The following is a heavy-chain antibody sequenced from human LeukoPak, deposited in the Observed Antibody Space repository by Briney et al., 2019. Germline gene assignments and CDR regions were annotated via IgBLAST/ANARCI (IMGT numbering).Heavy chain of an antibody. J-gene: IGHJ4*02. CDR1: GFTLSSYG. CDR3: ARDDPRGCSGGSCYLDY. V-gene: IGHV3-48*03. Sequence: GGSLRLSCAASGFTLSSYGMNWVRQDPGKGLEWFSYISSSGNTIYYADSVKGRFTISRDSAKNSLHLQMNSLRAEDTAVYYCARDDPRGCSGGSCYLDYWGQGTLVTVSS. D-gene: IGHD2-15*01. CDR2: ISSSGNTI.